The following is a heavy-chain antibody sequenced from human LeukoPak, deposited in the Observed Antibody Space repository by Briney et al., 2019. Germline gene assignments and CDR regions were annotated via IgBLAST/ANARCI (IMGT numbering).Heavy chain of an antibody. V-gene: IGHV4-59*08. Sequence: TSETLSLTCTVSGGSISSYYWSWIRQPPGKGLEWIGYIYYSGSTNYNPSLKSRVTISVDTSKNQFSLKLSSVTAADTAVYYCARLGVVPAATKRVYYYYGMDVWGQGTTVTVSS. CDR3: ARLGVVPAATKRVYYYYGMDV. J-gene: IGHJ6*02. CDR2: IYYSGST. CDR1: GGSISSYY. D-gene: IGHD2-2*01.